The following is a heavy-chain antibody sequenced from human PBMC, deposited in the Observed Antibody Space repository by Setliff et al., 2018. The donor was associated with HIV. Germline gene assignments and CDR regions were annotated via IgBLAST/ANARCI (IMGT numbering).Heavy chain of an antibody. CDR3: ARDKFGSGSSPRVLQH. Sequence: GESLKISCAASGFIFSTFSMYWVRQAPGKGLEWVAVISYDGSKKYYADSVKGRFTISRDNSKDTLDLQMNSLRPEDTAVYFCARDKFGSGSSPRVLQHWGQGTLVTVS. J-gene: IGHJ1*01. V-gene: IGHV3-30-3*01. D-gene: IGHD3-10*01. CDR1: GFIFSTFS. CDR2: ISYDGSKK.